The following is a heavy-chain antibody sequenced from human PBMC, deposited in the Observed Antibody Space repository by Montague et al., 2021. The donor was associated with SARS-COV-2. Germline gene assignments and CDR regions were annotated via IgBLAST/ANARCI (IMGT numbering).Heavy chain of an antibody. J-gene: IGHJ6*02. CDR2: IYTSGST. D-gene: IGHD3-3*01. CDR1: GGSISSGSYY. V-gene: IGHV4-61*02. CDR3: ARGVSYYDFWSGYDYGMDV. Sequence: TLSLTCTVSGGSISSGSYYWSWIRQPAGKGLEWIGRIYTSGSTNYNPSLKSRVTISVDTSKNQFPLKLSSVTPADTAVYYCARGVSYYDFWSGYDYGMDVWGQGTTVTVSS.